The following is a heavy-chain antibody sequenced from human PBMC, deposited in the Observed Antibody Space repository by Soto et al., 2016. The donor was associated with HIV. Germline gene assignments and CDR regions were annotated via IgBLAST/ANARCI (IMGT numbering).Heavy chain of an antibody. CDR3: ARDFRGVILFNYYGMDV. CDR2: IYSGGST. D-gene: IGHD3-16*02. J-gene: IGHJ6*02. CDR1: GFTVSSNY. V-gene: IGHV3-66*01. Sequence: EVQLVESGGGLVQPGGSLRLSCAASGFTVSSNYMSWVRQAPGKGLERVSVIYSGGSTYYADSVKGRFTISRDNSKNTLYLQMNSLRAEDTAVYYCARDFRGVILFNYYGMDVWGQGTTVTVSS.